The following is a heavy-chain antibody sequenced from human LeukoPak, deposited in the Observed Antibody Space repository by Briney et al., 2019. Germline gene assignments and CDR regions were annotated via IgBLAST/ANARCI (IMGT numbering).Heavy chain of an antibody. CDR2: ISSSGSTI. CDR1: GFTFSDYY. V-gene: IGHV3-11*01. Sequence: GGSLRLSCAASGFTFSDYYMSWIRQAPGKGLEWVSYISSSGSTIYYADSVKGRFTISRDNSKNTLYLQMNSLRAEDTAVYYCARESPQYYFDYWGQGTLVTVSS. J-gene: IGHJ4*02. CDR3: ARESPQYYFDY.